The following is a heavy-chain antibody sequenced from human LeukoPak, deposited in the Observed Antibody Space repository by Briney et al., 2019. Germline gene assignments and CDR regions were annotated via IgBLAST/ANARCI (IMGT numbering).Heavy chain of an antibody. CDR1: GFTFSIHG. CDR2: IINSGGTI. D-gene: IGHD3-10*01. V-gene: IGHV3-48*02. CDR3: ARVGRGLYSMDV. Sequence: PGGSLRLSCAASGFTFSIHGMNWVRQTPGKGLEWVSYIINSGGTIYYAASVQGRFTISRDNAKNPLYLQMNSLRDEDTAVYYCARVGRGLYSMDVWGQGTTVTVSS. J-gene: IGHJ6*02.